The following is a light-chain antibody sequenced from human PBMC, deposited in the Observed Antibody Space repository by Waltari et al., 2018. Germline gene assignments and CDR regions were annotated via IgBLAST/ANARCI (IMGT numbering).Light chain of an antibody. CDR3: ATWDDSLSGWV. V-gene: IGLV1-47*01. CDR2: RNN. Sequence: QSVLTQLPSASGTPGQGVTISCSGSISNIGDNYVYWYQQFPGTSPKLLIHRNNQRPSGVPDRFSGSKSGTSAFLVISGLRSEDEADYHCATWDDSLSGWVFGGGTKVTVL. J-gene: IGLJ3*02. CDR1: ISNIGDNY.